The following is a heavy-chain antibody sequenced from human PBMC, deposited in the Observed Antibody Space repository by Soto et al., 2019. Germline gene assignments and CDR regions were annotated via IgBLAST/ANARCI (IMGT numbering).Heavy chain of an antibody. J-gene: IGHJ4*02. CDR2: INHSGST. V-gene: IGHV4-34*01. CDR1: GGSFSGYY. Sequence: QVQLQQWGAGLLKPSETLSLTCAVYGGSFSGYYWSWIRQPPGKGLEWIGEINHSGSTNYNPSLKSRVTISVDTSKHQFSLKLSSVTAADTAVYCCARGAKRLFDYWGQGTLVTVSS. CDR3: ARGAKRLFDY.